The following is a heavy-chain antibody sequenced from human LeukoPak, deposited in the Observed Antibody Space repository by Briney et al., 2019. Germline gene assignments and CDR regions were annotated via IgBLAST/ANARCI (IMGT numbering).Heavy chain of an antibody. Sequence: SVKVSCRASGYTFTSYYMHWVRQAPGQGLEWMGRIIPIFGTANYAQKFQGRVTITTDESTSTAYMELSSLRSEDTAVYYCARGPIRGVPLRYFDYWGQGTLVTVSS. CDR3: ARGPIRGVPLRYFDY. V-gene: IGHV1-69*05. CDR2: IIPIFGTA. D-gene: IGHD3-10*01. CDR1: GYTFTSYY. J-gene: IGHJ4*02.